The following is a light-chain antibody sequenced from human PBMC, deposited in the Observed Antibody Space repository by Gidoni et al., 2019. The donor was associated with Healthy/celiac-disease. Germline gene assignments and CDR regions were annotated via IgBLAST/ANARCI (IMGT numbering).Light chain of an antibody. Sequence: DIQMTQSPSTLSASVGDRVTITCRASQSISSWLAWYQQKPGKAPKLLIYKASRLASGVPSRFRGSGSGTEFTLTISSLQPDDFATYYCQQYNSYPWTFGQGTKVEIK. V-gene: IGKV1-5*03. CDR1: QSISSW. CDR2: KAS. CDR3: QQYNSYPWT. J-gene: IGKJ1*01.